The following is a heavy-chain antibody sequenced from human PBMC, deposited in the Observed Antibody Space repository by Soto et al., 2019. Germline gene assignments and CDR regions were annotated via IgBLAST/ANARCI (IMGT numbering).Heavy chain of an antibody. CDR2: IRANGDT. J-gene: IGHJ4*02. V-gene: IGHV4-34*02. D-gene: IGHD2-21*01. Sequence: QVQLQQRGAGLLKPSETLSLTCAVYGGSFSGNYGTWIRHSPGKGLEWVGEIRANGDTDYNPSLGSRVSISVDTSKNHLSLTLTSVTAADTAVYYCSRGGDPYKMGNIWGQGSLVTVSS. CDR3: SRGGDPYKMGNI. CDR1: GGSFSGNY.